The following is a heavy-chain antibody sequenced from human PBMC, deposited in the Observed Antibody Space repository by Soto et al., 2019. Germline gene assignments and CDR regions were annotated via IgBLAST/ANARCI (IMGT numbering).Heavy chain of an antibody. CDR2: IRSGGDIT. CDR1: GLTFSNYA. V-gene: IGHV3-23*01. J-gene: IGHJ3*02. Sequence: EVQLLESGGGLIQPGGSLRLSCAASGLTFSNYAMGWVRQAPGKGLEWVSSIRSGGDITNYADSVKGRFTIYRDNSNNTLYLQMNSLRTEDTAVYYCAKDLGHGGRGAFDIWGQGTMVTVSS. D-gene: IGHD7-27*01. CDR3: AKDLGHGGRGAFDI.